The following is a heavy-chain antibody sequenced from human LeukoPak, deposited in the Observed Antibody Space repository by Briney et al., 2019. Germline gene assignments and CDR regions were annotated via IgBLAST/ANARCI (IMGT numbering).Heavy chain of an antibody. CDR3: AKDDYDILTGYYSIDY. D-gene: IGHD3-9*01. CDR1: GFTFSSYA. Sequence: GGSLRLSCAASGFTFSSYAMSWVRQAPGKGLEWVSAISGSGGSTYYADSVKGRFTISRDNSENTLYLQMNSLRAEDTAAYYCAKDDYDILTGYYSIDYWGQGTLVTVSS. CDR2: ISGSGGST. J-gene: IGHJ4*02. V-gene: IGHV3-23*01.